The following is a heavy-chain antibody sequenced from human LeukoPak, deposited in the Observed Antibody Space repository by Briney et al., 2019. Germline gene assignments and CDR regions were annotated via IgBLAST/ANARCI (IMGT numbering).Heavy chain of an antibody. CDR2: ISGSGGST. J-gene: IGHJ6*02. CDR3: AKGDSSSWLLRGMDV. Sequence: GGSLRLSCAASGFSFSNYAMSWVRQAPGKGLEWVSGISGSGGSTNYADSVQGRFTISRDNFENTLYLQMSSLRAEDTAVYYCAKGDSSSWLLRGMDVWGQGTTVTVSS. V-gene: IGHV3-23*01. D-gene: IGHD6-13*01. CDR1: GFSFSNYA.